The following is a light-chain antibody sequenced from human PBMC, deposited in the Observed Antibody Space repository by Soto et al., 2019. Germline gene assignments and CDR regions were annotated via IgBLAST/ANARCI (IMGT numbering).Light chain of an antibody. CDR2: SND. CDR3: AAWDGSLNGWV. J-gene: IGLJ3*02. CDR1: SSSIGSNT. V-gene: IGLV1-44*01. Sequence: QSVLTQAPSASGTPGQRVTISCSGSSSSIGSNTVSWYQQVPGTAPKLLIYSNDQRPSGVPDRFSGSKSGTSASLAIGGLXXXXEADYYCAAWDGSLNGWVXGGGTKLTVL.